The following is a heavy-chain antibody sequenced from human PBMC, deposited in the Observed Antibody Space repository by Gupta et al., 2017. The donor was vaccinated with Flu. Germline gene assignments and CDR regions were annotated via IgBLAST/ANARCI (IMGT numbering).Heavy chain of an antibody. CDR1: GFTFRNYW. Sequence: EVQLVESGGGLIQPGGSLRLSCTASGFTFRNYWMHWVRQVPGQGPVWVSRLNNDGSGTRYADSGKGRFTISRDNAKNTLYLQMDSLRVEDTAVYYCARAGFVSDSSGGHNYPYYCDHWGQGVLVAVSS. D-gene: IGHD2-15*01. CDR2: LNNDGSGT. V-gene: IGHV3-74*01. J-gene: IGHJ4*02. CDR3: ARAGFVSDSSGGHNYPYYCDH.